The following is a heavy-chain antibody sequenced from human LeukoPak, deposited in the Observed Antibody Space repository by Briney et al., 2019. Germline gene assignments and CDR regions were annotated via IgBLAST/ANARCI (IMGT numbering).Heavy chain of an antibody. CDR1: GFTFSSCW. CDR3: ARDPYSYGFYYYYGMDV. Sequence: QPGGSLRLSCAAWGFTFSSCWMHWVRQAPGKGLVWVSRINSDGSSTSYADSVKGRFTISRDNAKNTLYPQMNSLRAEDTAVYYCARDPYSYGFYYYYGMDVWGQGTTVTVSS. D-gene: IGHD5-18*01. CDR2: INSDGSST. V-gene: IGHV3-74*01. J-gene: IGHJ6*02.